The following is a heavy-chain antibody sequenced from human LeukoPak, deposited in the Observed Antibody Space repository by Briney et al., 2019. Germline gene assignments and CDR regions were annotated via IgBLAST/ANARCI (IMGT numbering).Heavy chain of an antibody. CDR1: GFTFDDYA. CDR2: ISWNSGSI. J-gene: IGHJ3*02. Sequence: GRSLRLSCAASGFTFDDYAMHWVRQAPGQGLEWVSGISWNSGSIGYADSVKGRFTISRDNAKNSLYLQMNSLRAEDTALYYCAKQMEWELLWRGDACDIWGQGTMVSVPS. CDR3: AKQMEWELLWRGDACDI. V-gene: IGHV3-9*01. D-gene: IGHD1-26*01.